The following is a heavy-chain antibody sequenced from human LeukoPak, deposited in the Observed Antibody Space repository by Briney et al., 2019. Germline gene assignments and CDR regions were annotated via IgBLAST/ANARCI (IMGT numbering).Heavy chain of an antibody. D-gene: IGHD3-10*01. J-gene: IGHJ5*02. V-gene: IGHV4-59*08. CDR1: GGSISSYY. CDR2: IYYSGST. Sequence: PSETLSLTSTVSGGSISSYYWSWIRQPPGKGLEWIGYIYYSGSTNYNPSLKSRVTISVDTSKNQFSLKLSSVTAADTAVYYCARLTYYYGSGSYYEGLWFDPWGQGTLVTVSS. CDR3: ARLTYYYGSGSYYEGLWFDP.